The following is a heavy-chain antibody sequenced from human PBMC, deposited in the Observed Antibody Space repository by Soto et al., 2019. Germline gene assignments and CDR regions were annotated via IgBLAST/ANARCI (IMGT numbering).Heavy chain of an antibody. CDR1: GFTFSSYG. CDR2: IWYDGSNK. Sequence: QVQLVESGGGVVQPGRSLRLSCAASGFTFSSYGMHWVRQAPGKGLEWVAVIWYDGSNKYYADSVKGRFTISRDNSKNTLYLQMNSLRAEDTAVYYCARGLGGDSSSWYLGYWGQGTLVTVSS. V-gene: IGHV3-33*01. CDR3: ARGLGGDSSSWYLGY. D-gene: IGHD6-13*01. J-gene: IGHJ4*02.